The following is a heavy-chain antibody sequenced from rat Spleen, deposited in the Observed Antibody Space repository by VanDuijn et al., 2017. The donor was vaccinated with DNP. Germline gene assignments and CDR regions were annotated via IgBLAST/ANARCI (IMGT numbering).Heavy chain of an antibody. CDR1: GFTFSDYN. CDR3: ATQEWDY. J-gene: IGHJ2*01. CDR2: IIYDNSRT. Sequence: EVQLVESGGGFVQPGRSLKLSCKASGFTFSDYNMAWVRQAPKKGLEWVAVIIYDNSRTYYRDSVKGRFTISRDNAKSTLYLQMDSLRSEDTATYYCATQEWDYWGQGVMVTVSS. V-gene: IGHV5S10*01. D-gene: IGHD1-1*01.